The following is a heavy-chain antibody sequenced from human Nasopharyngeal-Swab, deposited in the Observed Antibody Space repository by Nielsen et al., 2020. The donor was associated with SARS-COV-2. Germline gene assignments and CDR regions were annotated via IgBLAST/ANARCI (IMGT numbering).Heavy chain of an antibody. D-gene: IGHD3-9*01. Sequence: GESLKISCAASGFTFSSYGMHWVRQAPGKGLEWVAVISYDGSNKYYADSVKGRFTISRDNSKNTLYLQMNSLRAEDTAVYYCAGVAGITIFTDTTFDYWGQGTLVTVSS. CDR1: GFTFSSYG. V-gene: IGHV3-30*03. CDR2: ISYDGSNK. CDR3: AGVAGITIFTDTTFDY. J-gene: IGHJ4*02.